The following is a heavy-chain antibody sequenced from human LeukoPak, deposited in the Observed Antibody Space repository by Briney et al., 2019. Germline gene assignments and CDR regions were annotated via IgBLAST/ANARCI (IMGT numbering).Heavy chain of an antibody. CDR1: GFTFGDYA. D-gene: IGHD3-22*01. Sequence: GGSLRLSCTASGFTFGDYAMSWVRQAPGKGLEWVGFIRSKAYGGTTEYAAPVKGRFTISRDDSKSIAYLQMNSLKTEDTAVYYCTRDLLYYYDSSGHFDYWGQGTLVTVSS. CDR3: TRDLLYYYDSSGHFDY. V-gene: IGHV3-49*04. J-gene: IGHJ4*02. CDR2: IRSKAYGGTT.